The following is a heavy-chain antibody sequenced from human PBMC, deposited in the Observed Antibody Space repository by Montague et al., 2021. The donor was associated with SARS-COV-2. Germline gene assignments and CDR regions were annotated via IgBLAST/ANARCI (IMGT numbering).Heavy chain of an antibody. J-gene: IGHJ4*02. CDR2: IYSGGST. CDR1: GFTVSSNY. V-gene: IGHV3-53*01. CDR3: ARDAGGNFPTSFDY. Sequence: SLRLSCAASGFTVSSNYMSWVRQAPGKGLEWVSVIYSGGSTYYADSVKGRFTISRDNSKNTLYLQMNSLRAEVTAVYYCARDAGGNFPTSFDYWGQGTLVTVSS. D-gene: IGHD4-23*01.